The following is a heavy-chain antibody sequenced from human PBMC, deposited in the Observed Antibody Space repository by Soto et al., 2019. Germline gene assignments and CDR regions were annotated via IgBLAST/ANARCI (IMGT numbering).Heavy chain of an antibody. V-gene: IGHV1-69*06. CDR1: GGTFSSYA. D-gene: IGHD2-2*01. CDR3: ARVLPKKYCSSTSCVRRYYGMDV. CDR2: ISPIFVTS. J-gene: IGHJ6*01. Sequence: QVQLVQSGAEVKKPGSSVKVSCKASGGTFSSYAISWVRQAPGQGLEWMGGISPIFVTSNYSQKFEGRVTITADKSTSRGYMELSSVRYEDTAVYYCARVLPKKYCSSTSCVRRYYGMDVWGQGTKVTVS.